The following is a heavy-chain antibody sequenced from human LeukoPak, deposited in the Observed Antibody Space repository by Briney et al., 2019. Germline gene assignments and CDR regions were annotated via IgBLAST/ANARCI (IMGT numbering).Heavy chain of an antibody. CDR3: AEFGRLTGIGGDYFDY. D-gene: IGHD7-27*01. Sequence: GGSLRLSCAASGFTFSSYAMSWARQAPGKGLEWVSAISGSGGSTHYADSVKGRFTISRDNSKNTLYLQMKSLRAEDTAVYYCAEFGRLTGIGGDYFDYWGQGTLVTVSS. CDR1: GFTFSSYA. CDR2: ISGSGGST. V-gene: IGHV3-23*01. J-gene: IGHJ4*02.